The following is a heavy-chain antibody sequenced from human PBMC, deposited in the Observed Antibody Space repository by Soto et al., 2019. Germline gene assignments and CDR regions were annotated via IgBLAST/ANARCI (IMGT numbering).Heavy chain of an antibody. D-gene: IGHD2-2*01. J-gene: IGHJ4*02. V-gene: IGHV1-69*08. CDR3: ARDRRWPYVDY. CDR1: GGTFSSYT. Sequence: QVQLVQSGAEVKKPGSSVKVSCKASGGTFSSYTISWVRQAPGQGLEWMGRIIPILGIANYAQKFQGRVTLTADKSTSTAYMELSSLRSEDTAVYYCARDRRWPYVDYWGQGTLVTVSS. CDR2: IIPILGIA.